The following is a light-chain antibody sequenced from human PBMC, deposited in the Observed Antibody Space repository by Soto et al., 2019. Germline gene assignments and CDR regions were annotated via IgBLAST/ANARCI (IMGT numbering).Light chain of an antibody. J-gene: IGKJ1*01. V-gene: IGKV3-15*01. CDR2: AAS. Sequence: EIVMTQSPVTLSVSPGERATLSCRASQSVATNLAWYQQQPGQAPRLLIYAASIRATGIPARFSGSGSGTEFTLTISSLQSEDFAVYYCQQYNNWPRTFGQGTKVDIK. CDR3: QQYNNWPRT. CDR1: QSVATN.